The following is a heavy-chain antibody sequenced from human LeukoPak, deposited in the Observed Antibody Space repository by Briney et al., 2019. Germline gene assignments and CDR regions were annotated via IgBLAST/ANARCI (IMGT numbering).Heavy chain of an antibody. Sequence: SETLSLTCTVSGYSISSGYYWGWIRQPPVKGLEWIGSIYHSGSTYYNPSLKSRVTISVDTSKNQLSLKLSSVTAADTAVYYCARANGYSRPDYWGQGTLVTVSS. CDR2: IYHSGST. CDR3: ARANGYSRPDY. V-gene: IGHV4-38-2*02. D-gene: IGHD2-15*01. CDR1: GYSISSGYY. J-gene: IGHJ4*02.